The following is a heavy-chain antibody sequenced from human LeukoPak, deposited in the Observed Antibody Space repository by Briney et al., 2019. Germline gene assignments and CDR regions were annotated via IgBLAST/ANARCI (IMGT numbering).Heavy chain of an antibody. J-gene: IGHJ3*02. CDR3: ARESALKYYDSSGYYGDI. CDR1: GGSFSGYY. V-gene: IGHV4-34*01. Sequence: PSETLSLTCAVYGGSFSGYYWSWIRQPPGKGLEWIGEINHSGSINYNPSLKSRVTISEDTSKNQFSLKLSSVTAADTAVYYCARESALKYYDSSGYYGDIWGQGTMVTVSS. CDR2: INHSGSI. D-gene: IGHD3-22*01.